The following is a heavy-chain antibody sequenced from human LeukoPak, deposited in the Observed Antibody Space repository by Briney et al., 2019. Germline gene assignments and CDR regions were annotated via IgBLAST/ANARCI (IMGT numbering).Heavy chain of an antibody. CDR2: MNPNGGNT. Sequence: ASVKVSFKASGYTFTSYDINWVRQATGQGLEWMGWMNPNGGNTGYAQKFQGRVTMTRNTSISTAYMELSSLRSEDTAVYYCARGGAVLRYFDWLDSGYGMDVWGQGTTVTVSS. J-gene: IGHJ6*02. CDR1: GYTFTSYD. CDR3: ARGGAVLRYFDWLDSGYGMDV. D-gene: IGHD3-9*01. V-gene: IGHV1-8*01.